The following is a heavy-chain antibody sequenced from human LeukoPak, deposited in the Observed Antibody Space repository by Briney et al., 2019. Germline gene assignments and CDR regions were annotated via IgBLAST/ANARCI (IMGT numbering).Heavy chain of an antibody. CDR1: EFAFYDYW. CDR2: INRDESEK. CDR3: ARERLLSAAGYFHH. Sequence: PGGSLRLSCAASEFAFYDYWMAWVRQAPGRRLEWVANINRDESEKYYVDSVKGRFTISRDNAKNSLYLQMNSLTAEDTAVYYCARERLLSAAGYFHHWGQGALVTVSS. D-gene: IGHD6-25*01. V-gene: IGHV3-7*01. J-gene: IGHJ4*02.